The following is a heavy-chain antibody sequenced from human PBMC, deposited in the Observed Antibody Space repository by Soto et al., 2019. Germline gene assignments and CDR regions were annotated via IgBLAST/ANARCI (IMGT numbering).Heavy chain of an antibody. CDR3: ASDRDISNWTNFDY. CDR2: VLPFLDIT. Sequence: QVQLVQSGSEVKKPGSSVRVSCKTSGDSFSIYTISWLRQAPGQGLEWVGRVLPFLDITTYSQRFQGRVTITADRSTTTVYMELSSLRSEDTAGYYCASDRDISNWTNFDYWGQGTLVTVSS. V-gene: IGHV1-69*02. D-gene: IGHD6-13*01. J-gene: IGHJ4*02. CDR1: GDSFSIYT.